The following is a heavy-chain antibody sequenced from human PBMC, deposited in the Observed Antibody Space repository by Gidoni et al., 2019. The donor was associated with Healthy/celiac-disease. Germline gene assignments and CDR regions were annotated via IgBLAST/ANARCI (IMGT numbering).Heavy chain of an antibody. V-gene: IGHV1-58*01. D-gene: IGHD3-22*01. CDR2: IVVGSGNT. CDR1: GFTFTSSA. Sequence: QMQLVQSGPEVQKPGTSVQVSCQASGFTFTSSAVQWVRQARGQRLEWIGWIVVGSGNTNYAQKFQERVTITRDMSTSTAYMELSSLRSEDTAVYYCAAEGDSSGYDAFDIWGQGTMVTVSS. CDR3: AAEGDSSGYDAFDI. J-gene: IGHJ3*02.